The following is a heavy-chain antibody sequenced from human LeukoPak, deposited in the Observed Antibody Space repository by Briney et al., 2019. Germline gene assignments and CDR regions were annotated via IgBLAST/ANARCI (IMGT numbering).Heavy chain of an antibody. Sequence: GGSLRLSCAASGVTFSRNAMSWVRQAPGKGLEWVSSISGTGDSTYYADSVKGRFTISRDNSKNALFLQMNSLRAEDTAVYYCAKEKTLGYNIDAFDIWGQGTMVTVSS. CDR1: GVTFSRNA. V-gene: IGHV3-23*01. CDR3: AKEKTLGYNIDAFDI. CDR2: ISGTGDST. J-gene: IGHJ3*02. D-gene: IGHD5-12*01.